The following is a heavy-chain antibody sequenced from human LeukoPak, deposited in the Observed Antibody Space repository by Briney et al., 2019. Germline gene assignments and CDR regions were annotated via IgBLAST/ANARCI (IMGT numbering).Heavy chain of an antibody. V-gene: IGHV3-33*06. CDR2: IWYDGSNK. J-gene: IGHJ4*02. Sequence: GGSLRLSCAASGSTFSSYGMHWVGQAPGKGLEGVAVIWYDGSNKYYADSVKGRFTISRDNSKNTLYLQMNSLRAEDTAVYYCAKARFAEAALFDYWGQGTLVTVSS. D-gene: IGHD3-10*01. CDR1: GSTFSSYG. CDR3: AKARFAEAALFDY.